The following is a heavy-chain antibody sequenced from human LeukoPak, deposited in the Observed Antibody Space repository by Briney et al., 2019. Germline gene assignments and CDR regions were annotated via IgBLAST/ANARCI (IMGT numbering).Heavy chain of an antibody. CDR1: GGSFSGYY. Sequence: SETLSLTCAVYGGSFSGYYWSWIRQPPGKGLEWIGEINHSGSTNYNPSLKSRVTISVDTSKNQFSLKLNSVTAADTAVYFCARQVVAVAGTGYFDYWGQGTLVTVSS. CDR3: ARQVVAVAGTGYFDY. V-gene: IGHV4-34*01. D-gene: IGHD6-19*01. CDR2: INHSGST. J-gene: IGHJ4*02.